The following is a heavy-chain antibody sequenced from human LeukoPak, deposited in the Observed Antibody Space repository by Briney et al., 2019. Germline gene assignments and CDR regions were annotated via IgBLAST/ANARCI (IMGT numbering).Heavy chain of an antibody. CDR2: NIAYNGNT. J-gene: IGHJ1*01. CDR3: ARGHSTRWPEYFQH. Sequence: VASVKISCKASSYTFNRSPISWVRQTAGHSLEWIGSNIAYNGNTKNAQNIETTITMANNTATSLTSEELSGLKSQDKVLYFLARGHSTRWPEYFQHWGQGTLVTVSS. V-gene: IGHV1-18*01. CDR1: SYTFNRSP. D-gene: IGHD6-13*01.